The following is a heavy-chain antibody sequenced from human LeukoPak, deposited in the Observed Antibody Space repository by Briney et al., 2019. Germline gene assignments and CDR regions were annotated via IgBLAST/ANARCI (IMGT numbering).Heavy chain of an antibody. CDR2: ISAYNGNT. Sequence: ASVKVSCKASGYTFTSYDISWVRQAPGQGLEWMGWISAYNGNTNYAQKLQGRVTMTTDTSTSTAYMELRSLRSDDTAVYYCARDREYYYGSGIDAFDIWGQGAMVTVSS. J-gene: IGHJ3*02. V-gene: IGHV1-18*01. CDR3: ARDREYYYGSGIDAFDI. CDR1: GYTFTSYD. D-gene: IGHD3-10*01.